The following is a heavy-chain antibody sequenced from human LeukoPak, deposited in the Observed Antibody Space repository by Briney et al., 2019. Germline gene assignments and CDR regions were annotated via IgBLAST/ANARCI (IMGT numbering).Heavy chain of an antibody. V-gene: IGHV3-21*01. CDR3: ARSLIDYDILTGYYDSHYFDY. CDR1: GFTFSSYS. Sequence: NPGGSLRLSCAASGFTFSSYSMNWVRQAPGKGLEWVSSISSRSSYIYYADSVKGRFTISRDNAKNSLYLQMNSLRAEDTAVYYCARSLIDYDILTGYYDSHYFDYWGQGTLVTVSS. J-gene: IGHJ4*02. D-gene: IGHD3-9*01. CDR2: ISSRSSYI.